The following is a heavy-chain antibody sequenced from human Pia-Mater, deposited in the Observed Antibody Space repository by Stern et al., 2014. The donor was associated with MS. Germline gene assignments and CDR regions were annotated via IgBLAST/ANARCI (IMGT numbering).Heavy chain of an antibody. Sequence: VQLEESGPGLVKPSQTLSLTCTVSCGSIRSDDYYWTWIRQPPGKGLEWIGYIYYSGNTYYNPSLRGRVTISVDTSKNQFSLKLSSVTDADTAVYYCARTDILLIDHWGQGTRVTVSS. CDR1: CGSIRSDDYY. CDR3: ARTDILLIDH. CDR2: IYYSGNT. V-gene: IGHV4-30-4*01. D-gene: IGHD3-9*01. J-gene: IGHJ5*02.